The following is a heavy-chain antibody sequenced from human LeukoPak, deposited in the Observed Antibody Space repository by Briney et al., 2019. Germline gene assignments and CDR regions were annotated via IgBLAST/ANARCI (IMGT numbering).Heavy chain of an antibody. CDR1: GGTFSSYA. Sequence: ASVNVSCKASGGTFSSYAISWVRQAPGQGLEWMGGIIPIFGTANYAQKFQGRVTITADESTSTAYMELSSLRSEDTAVYYCARTDSSGYYTHPRTFDYWGQGTLVTVSS. CDR3: ARTDSSGYYTHPRTFDY. J-gene: IGHJ4*02. CDR2: IIPIFGTA. V-gene: IGHV1-69*13. D-gene: IGHD3-22*01.